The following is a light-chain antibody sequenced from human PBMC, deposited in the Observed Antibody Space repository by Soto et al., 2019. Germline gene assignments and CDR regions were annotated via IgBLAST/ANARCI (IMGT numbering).Light chain of an antibody. Sequence: DIQMTQSPSSLSPSVGYRFTITCRASRSISDWLAWYQQKPGKAPKLLIYDASNLETGVPSRFSGSGSGTEFTLTISTLQPDDFATYYCQQYDSYPWTFGQGTTVDI. CDR1: RSISDW. J-gene: IGKJ1*01. V-gene: IGKV1-5*01. CDR2: DAS. CDR3: QQYDSYPWT.